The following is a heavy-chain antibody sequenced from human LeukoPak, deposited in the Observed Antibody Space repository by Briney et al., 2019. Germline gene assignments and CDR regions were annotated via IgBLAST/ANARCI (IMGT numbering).Heavy chain of an antibody. J-gene: IGHJ5*02. Sequence: SVKVSCKASGGTFSSYAISWERQAPGQGLEWMGGIIPIFGTANYAQKFQGRVTITADESTSTAYMELSSLRSEDTAVCYCARSFCSSTSCYLWFDPWGQGTLVTVSS. D-gene: IGHD2-2*01. V-gene: IGHV1-69*13. CDR3: ARSFCSSTSCYLWFDP. CDR2: IIPIFGTA. CDR1: GGTFSSYA.